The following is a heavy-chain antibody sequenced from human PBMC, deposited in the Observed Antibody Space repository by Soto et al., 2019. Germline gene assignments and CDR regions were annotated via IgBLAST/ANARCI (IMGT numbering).Heavy chain of an antibody. V-gene: IGHV1-18*04. CDR1: GYTFTSYG. D-gene: IGHD3-22*01. CDR2: ISAYNGNT. Sequence: ASVEVSCKXSGYTFTSYGISWVRQAPGQGLEWMGWISAYNGNTNYAQKLQGRVTMTTDTSTSTAYMELRSLRSDDTAVYYCARDPVGGYYDSSGYYHYFDYWGQGTLVTVSS. J-gene: IGHJ4*02. CDR3: ARDPVGGYYDSSGYYHYFDY.